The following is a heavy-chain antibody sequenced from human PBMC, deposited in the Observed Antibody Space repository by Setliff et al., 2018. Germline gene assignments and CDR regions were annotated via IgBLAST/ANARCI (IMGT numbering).Heavy chain of an antibody. Sequence: PSETLSLTCTVSGGSISSSRYYWGWIRQPPGKGLEWIGSIYYSGSIYYNPSLKSRVTLFVDTSKDQFSLRLTSMTAADTAAYYCARQVEMATIAFDVWGQGTMVTVSS. D-gene: IGHD5-12*01. J-gene: IGHJ3*01. CDR3: ARQVEMATIAFDV. CDR1: GGSISSSRYY. V-gene: IGHV4-39*01. CDR2: IYYSGSI.